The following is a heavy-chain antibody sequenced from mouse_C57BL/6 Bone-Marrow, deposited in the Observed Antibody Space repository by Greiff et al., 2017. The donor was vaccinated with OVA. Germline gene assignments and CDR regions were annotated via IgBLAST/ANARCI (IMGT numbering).Heavy chain of an antibody. D-gene: IGHD1-1*01. J-gene: IGHJ2*01. CDR1: GFTFSDYG. V-gene: IGHV5-17*01. CDR3: AIITTVVGGFDY. CDR2: ISSGSSTI. Sequence: EVKLVESGGGLVKPGGSLKLSCAASGFTFSDYGMHWVRQAPEKGLEWVAYISSGSSTIYYADTVKGRFTISRDNAKNTLFLQMTSLRSEDTAMYYCAIITTVVGGFDYWGQGTTLTVSS.